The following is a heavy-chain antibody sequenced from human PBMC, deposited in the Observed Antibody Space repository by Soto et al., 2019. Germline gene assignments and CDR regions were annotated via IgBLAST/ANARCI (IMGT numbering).Heavy chain of an antibody. V-gene: IGHV1-8*01. CDR3: AREYCSSTSCYSAFDI. J-gene: IGHJ3*02. Sequence: DSVKVSCKASAYTFTSYGSNWVRQATGQGLEWMGWMNPNSGNTGYAQKFQGRVTMTRNTSISTAYMELSSLRSEDTAVYYCAREYCSSTSCYSAFDIWGQGTMATVS. CDR2: MNPNSGNT. CDR1: AYTFTSYG. D-gene: IGHD2-2*01.